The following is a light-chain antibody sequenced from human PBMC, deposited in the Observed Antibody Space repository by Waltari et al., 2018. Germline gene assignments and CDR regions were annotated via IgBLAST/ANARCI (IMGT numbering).Light chain of an antibody. CDR1: TGAVTSGFY. CDR3: LLYYGGVHV. CDR2: STT. J-gene: IGLJ2*01. V-gene: IGLV7-43*01. Sequence: QTVVTQEPSLTVSPGGTVTLTCASNTGAVTSGFYPNWFQQKPGQAPRALIYSTTNKYSWTPAQFSGSLLGDKAALTLSGVQPEDEAEYYCLLYYGGVHVFGGGTKLTVL.